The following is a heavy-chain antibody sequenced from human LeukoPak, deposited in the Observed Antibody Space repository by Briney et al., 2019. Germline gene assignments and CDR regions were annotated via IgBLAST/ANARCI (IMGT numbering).Heavy chain of an antibody. CDR1: GFTFSIYG. J-gene: IGHJ3*02. CDR3: AKDRWATQTTYDAFDI. V-gene: IGHV3-30*02. Sequence: GGSLRLSCAASGFTFSIYGMHWFRQAPGKGLEWVAFIRHDESNNYYADSVKGRFTISRDTSNNTLYLQLNSLRAEDTAVYYCAKDRWATQTTYDAFDIWGQGTMVTVSS. CDR2: IRHDESNN. D-gene: IGHD1-1*01.